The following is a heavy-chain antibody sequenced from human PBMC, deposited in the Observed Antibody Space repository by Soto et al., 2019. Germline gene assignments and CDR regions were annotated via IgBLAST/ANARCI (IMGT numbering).Heavy chain of an antibody. CDR3: THSRCGGDCLQSYSSHYYYGMDV. CDR1: GFSLNTGGVG. V-gene: IGHV2-5*02. J-gene: IGHJ6*02. Sequence: QITLMESGPPLVNPTQTLTLTCTFYGFSLNTGGVGVGWIRQPPGKALEWLALIYWDDDKRYSPSLRSRLTITMDTSKNQVVLTMTNMDPVDTATYYCTHSRCGGDCLQSYSSHYYYGMDVWGQGTTVTVSS. D-gene: IGHD2-21*02. CDR2: IYWDDDK.